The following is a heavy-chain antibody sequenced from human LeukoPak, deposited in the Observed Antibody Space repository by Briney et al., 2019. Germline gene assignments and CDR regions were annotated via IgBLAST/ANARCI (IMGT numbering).Heavy chain of an antibody. CDR3: ARVNPSSTRDDAFDI. V-gene: IGHV4-59*01. CDR2: IYYSGST. D-gene: IGHD2-2*01. Sequence: PSGTLSLTCTVSGGSISSYYWSWIRQPPGKGLEWIGYIYYSGSTNYNPSLKSRVTISVDTSKNQFSLKLSSVTAADTAVYYCARVNPSSTRDDAFDIWGQGTMVTVSS. J-gene: IGHJ3*02. CDR1: GGSISSYY.